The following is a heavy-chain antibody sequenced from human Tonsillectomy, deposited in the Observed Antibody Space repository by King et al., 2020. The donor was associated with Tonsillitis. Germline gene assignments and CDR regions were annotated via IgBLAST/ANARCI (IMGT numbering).Heavy chain of an antibody. V-gene: IGHV4-34*01. Sequence: VQLQQWGAGLLKPSETLSLTCAVYGGSFSDYFWSWLRQPPGKGLEWIGEIDHSGITNYNPSLKSRVTISVDTSKNQFSLKLTSVTAADTAVYYCSRGGSFYYDSSAKPYYFHYYMDVWGKGTPVAVSS. CDR2: IDHSGIT. CDR3: SRGGSFYYDSSAKPYYFHYYMDV. CDR1: GGSFSDYF. D-gene: IGHD3-22*01. J-gene: IGHJ6*03.